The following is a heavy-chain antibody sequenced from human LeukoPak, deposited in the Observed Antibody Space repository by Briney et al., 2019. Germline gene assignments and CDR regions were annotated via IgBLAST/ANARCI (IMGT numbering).Heavy chain of an antibody. V-gene: IGHV3-7*01. CDR2: IKRDGSDQ. Sequence: GGSLRLSCAASGFTFSDYWMNWVRQTPGKGLEWVANIKRDGSDQNYVDSVKGRFTISRDNAKNSLYLQMNSLRAEDTAMYYCARAPYITKPFDYWGQGTLVTVSS. D-gene: IGHD1-14*01. CDR3: ARAPYITKPFDY. CDR1: GFTFSDYW. J-gene: IGHJ4*02.